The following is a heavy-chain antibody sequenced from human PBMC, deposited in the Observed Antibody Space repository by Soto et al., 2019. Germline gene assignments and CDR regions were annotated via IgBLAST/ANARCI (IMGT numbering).Heavy chain of an antibody. J-gene: IGHJ6*02. Sequence: GGSLRLSCAASGFTFSSYWISWVRQAPGKGLEWVANIKQDGGEKYYVDSVKGRFTICRDNAKNSLYLQMNSLRAEDTAVYYCARDVVVPAAIFSGDYYYYGMDVWGQGTTVTVSS. V-gene: IGHV3-7*01. D-gene: IGHD2-2*01. CDR1: GFTFSSYW. CDR3: ARDVVVPAAIFSGDYYYYGMDV. CDR2: IKQDGGEK.